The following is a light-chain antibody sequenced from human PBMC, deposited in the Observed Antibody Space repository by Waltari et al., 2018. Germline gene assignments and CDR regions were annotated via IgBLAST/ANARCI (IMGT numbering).Light chain of an antibody. CDR2: EVS. CDR3: ASRGASKV. CDR1: SSDVVAYKY. Sequence: QSALTQPPSASGSPGQSVTIPCTGTSSDVVAYKYVSWYQQHPGKTPKLLIYEVSKRASGVPDRFSGSKSGNTASLTVSGLQAEDEADYYCASRGASKVFGGGTKLTVL. V-gene: IGLV2-8*01. J-gene: IGLJ2*01.